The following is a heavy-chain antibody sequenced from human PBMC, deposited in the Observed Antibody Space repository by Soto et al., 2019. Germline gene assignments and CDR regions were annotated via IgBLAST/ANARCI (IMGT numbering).Heavy chain of an antibody. CDR3: ASQSSEWLLFAS. J-gene: IGHJ4*02. V-gene: IGHV3-48*01. Sequence: EVQLVESGGGLVQPGGSLRLSCAASGFTFSSYSMNWVRQAPGKGLEWVSYISSSSSTIYYADSVKGRFTISRDNAKDSLYLQMNRLRAEDTAVYYCASQSSEWLLFASWGQGTLVTVSS. CDR1: GFTFSSYS. D-gene: IGHD5-12*01. CDR2: ISSSSSTI.